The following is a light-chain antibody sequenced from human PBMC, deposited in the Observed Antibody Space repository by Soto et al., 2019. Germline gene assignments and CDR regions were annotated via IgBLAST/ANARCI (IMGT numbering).Light chain of an antibody. CDR1: QIISSTY. Sequence: DIVLTQSPGTLSLSPGERATLSCRASQIISSTYLGWYQQKPGQAPRLLIYGASSRATGIPDRFSGSGSGTDFTLTISSLQSEDSAVYYCQQYDKWPPRTFGQGTKVEIK. CDR3: QQYDKWPPRT. CDR2: GAS. V-gene: IGKV3-20*01. J-gene: IGKJ1*01.